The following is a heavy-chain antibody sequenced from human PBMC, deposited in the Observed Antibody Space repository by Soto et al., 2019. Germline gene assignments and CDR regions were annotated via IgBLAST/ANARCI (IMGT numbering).Heavy chain of an antibody. V-gene: IGHV5-51*01. CDR3: ARKTPVVNVFDY. J-gene: IGHJ4*02. D-gene: IGHD2-8*02. Sequence: LGESLKISCKGSGYTFATYWIGWVRQTPGKGLEWMGIIYPGDSDTRYSPSFQGQVTISADKSISTAYLQWTSLKASDTAMYYCARKTPVVNVFDYSGQGTQVTVYS. CDR1: GYTFATYW. CDR2: IYPGDSDT.